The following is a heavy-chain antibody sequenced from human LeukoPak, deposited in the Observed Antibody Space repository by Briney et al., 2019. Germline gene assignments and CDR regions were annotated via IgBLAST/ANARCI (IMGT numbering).Heavy chain of an antibody. Sequence: SETLSLTCAVYGGSFSGYYWSWIRQPPGKGLEWIGEINHSGSTNYNPSLKSRVTISVDTSKNQFSLKLNSVTAADTAVYYCAREGVGFYYYYMDVWGKGTTVTVSS. D-gene: IGHD3-10*01. CDR3: AREGVGFYYYYMDV. CDR2: INHSGST. V-gene: IGHV4-34*01. CDR1: GGSFSGYY. J-gene: IGHJ6*03.